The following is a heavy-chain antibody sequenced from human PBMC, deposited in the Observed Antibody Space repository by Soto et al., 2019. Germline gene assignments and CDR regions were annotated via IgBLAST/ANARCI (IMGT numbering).Heavy chain of an antibody. D-gene: IGHD5-12*01. CDR2: INAGNGNT. Sequence: ASVKVSCKASGYTFTSYAMHWVRQAPGQRLEWMGWINAGNGNTKYSQKFQGRVTITRDTSASTAYMELSSLRSEDTAVYYCARGRIVAKSIYHGMDVCGQRTTVTVSS. CDR1: GYTFTSYA. CDR3: ARGRIVAKSIYHGMDV. V-gene: IGHV1-3*01. J-gene: IGHJ6*02.